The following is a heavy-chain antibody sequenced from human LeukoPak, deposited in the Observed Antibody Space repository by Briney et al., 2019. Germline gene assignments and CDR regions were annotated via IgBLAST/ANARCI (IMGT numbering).Heavy chain of an antibody. CDR2: INHSGST. J-gene: IGHJ3*02. CDR3: ARGLVGLTPHAGVFQI. CDR1: GVSFSGYF. Sequence: PSETLSLTCAVYGVSFSGYFWTWIRQPPGKGLEWIGEINHSGSTNYNPSLKSRVTIAVDTSQSQFSLKLSSVTAADTAVYYCARGLVGLTPHAGVFQIWGQGTKVTVSS. V-gene: IGHV4-34*01. D-gene: IGHD1-26*01.